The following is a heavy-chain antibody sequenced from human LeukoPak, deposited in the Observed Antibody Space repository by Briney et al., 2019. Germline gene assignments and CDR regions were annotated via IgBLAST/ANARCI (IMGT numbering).Heavy chain of an antibody. V-gene: IGHV5-51*01. CDR3: ARGPYSSSSFAFDY. CDR1: GYSFTSYW. D-gene: IGHD2-2*01. J-gene: IGHJ4*02. CDR2: IFPRDSKS. Sequence: GESLKIPCKASGYSFTSYWIAWVRQMPGKGLEWMGIIFPRDSKSRYSPSFQGQVTISVDKSINTAYLQWSSLKASDTAMYFCARGPYSSSSFAFDYWGQGTLVTVSS.